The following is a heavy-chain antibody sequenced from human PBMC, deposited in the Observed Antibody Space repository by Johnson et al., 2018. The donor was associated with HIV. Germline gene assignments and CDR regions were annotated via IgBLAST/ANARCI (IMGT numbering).Heavy chain of an antibody. CDR2: ISYDGSNK. V-gene: IGHV3-30*14. D-gene: IGHD2-21*01. Sequence: QVQLVESGGGVVQPGRSLRLSCAASGFTFSSYAMHWVRQAPGKGLEWVAVISYDGSNKYYADSVKGRFTISRDNSRNTLYLQMNSLRVEDTAVYYCARVLSWWSGAFDLWGQGTMVTVSS. J-gene: IGHJ3*01. CDR3: ARVLSWWSGAFDL. CDR1: GFTFSSYA.